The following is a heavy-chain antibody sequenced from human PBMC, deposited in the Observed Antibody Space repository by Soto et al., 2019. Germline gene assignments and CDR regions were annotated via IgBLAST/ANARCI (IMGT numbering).Heavy chain of an antibody. J-gene: IGHJ1*01. CDR3: ARSTVGATADLQH. CDR2: INPSGGST. D-gene: IGHD1-26*01. CDR1: GYTFTSYY. Sequence: ASVKVSCKXSGYTFTSYYMHWVRQAPGQGLEWMGIINPSGGSTSYAQKFQGRVTMTRDTSTSTVYMELSSLRSEDTAVYYCARSTVGATADLQHWGQGTLVTVSS. V-gene: IGHV1-46*01.